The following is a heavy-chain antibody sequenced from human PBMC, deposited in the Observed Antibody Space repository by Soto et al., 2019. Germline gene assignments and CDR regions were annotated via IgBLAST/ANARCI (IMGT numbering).Heavy chain of an antibody. V-gene: IGHV6-1*01. J-gene: IGHJ4*01. CDR1: GGSVSSNSAG. Sequence: QTLSLTCAIPGGSVSSNSAGWSWVRQSPSRGLEWLGRTYYRSKWYYEYAVSVRGRITINPDTSKNQYSLQLNSVTPEDTAVYFCARGEQYSGRIFDYWGQGTLVTVSS. CDR3: ARGEQYSGRIFDY. CDR2: TYYRSKWYY. D-gene: IGHD1-26*01.